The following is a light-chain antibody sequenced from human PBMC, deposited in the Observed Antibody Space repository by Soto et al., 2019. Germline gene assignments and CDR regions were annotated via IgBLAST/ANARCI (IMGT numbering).Light chain of an antibody. Sequence: DIQMTQSPSSLSASVGDRVTITCRASQGSSNYLAWYQQKPGKVPKLLIYASSTLQSGVPSRFSGSGSGTDFTLTISSLQPEDVATYYCLKYNSAPYTFGQGTKLEIK. V-gene: IGKV1-27*01. CDR1: QGSSNY. CDR2: ASS. J-gene: IGKJ2*01. CDR3: LKYNSAPYT.